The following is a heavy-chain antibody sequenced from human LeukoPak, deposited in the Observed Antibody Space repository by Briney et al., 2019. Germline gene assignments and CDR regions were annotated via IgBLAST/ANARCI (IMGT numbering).Heavy chain of an antibody. CDR2: ISGSGGRI. CDR3: ATSKYSGSY. V-gene: IGHV3-23*01. J-gene: IGHJ4*02. Sequence: GGSLRLSCAASGFTFSSYAMSWVRQAPGKGLEWVSAISGSGGRIYYGASVKGRFTISRDNSKNTLDLQMNSLRAEDTAVYYCATSKYSGSYWGQGTLVTVSS. CDR1: GFTFSSYA. D-gene: IGHD1-26*01.